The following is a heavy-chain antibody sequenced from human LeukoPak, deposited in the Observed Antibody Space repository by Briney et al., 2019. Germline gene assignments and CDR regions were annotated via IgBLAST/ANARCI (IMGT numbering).Heavy chain of an antibody. D-gene: IGHD6-19*01. CDR2: ITDNYNT. CDR3: VKGACSSGCSGNY. Sequence: GGSLILSCAASGIMFSDSAMYWVRQAPGKRLECVAVITDNYNTYYGDSVKGRFTVSRDNSKKTLYLQMNSLRVDDTALYHCVKGACSSGCSGNYWGQGTRVIVSS. CDR1: GIMFSDSA. J-gene: IGHJ4*02. V-gene: IGHV3-23*01.